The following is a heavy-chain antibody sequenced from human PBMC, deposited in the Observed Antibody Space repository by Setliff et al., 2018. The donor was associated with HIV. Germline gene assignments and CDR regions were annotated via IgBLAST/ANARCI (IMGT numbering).Heavy chain of an antibody. CDR3: AGGTSAPGDY. Sequence: SETLSLTCAVYGGSFSGYYWSWIRQPPGKGLEWIGEINHSGSTNYNPSLKSRVTISIDTSKNQFSLKLNSVTAADTAVYYCAGGTSAPGDYWGQGSLVTVSS. CDR1: GGSFSGYY. V-gene: IGHV4-34*01. CDR2: INHSGST. J-gene: IGHJ4*02.